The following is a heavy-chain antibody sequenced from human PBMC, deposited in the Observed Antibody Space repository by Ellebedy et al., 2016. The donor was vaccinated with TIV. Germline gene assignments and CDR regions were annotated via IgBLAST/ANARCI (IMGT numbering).Heavy chain of an antibody. D-gene: IGHD6-6*01. CDR1: GFTFSSYS. CDR2: ISSSSSYI. CDR3: ARDTIAARF. V-gene: IGHV3-21*01. J-gene: IGHJ4*02. Sequence: GESLKISCAASGFTFSSYSMNWVRQAPGKGLEWVSSISSSSSYIYYADSVKGRFTISRDNAKNSLYLQMNSLRAEDTAVYYCARDTIAARFWGQGTLVNVSS.